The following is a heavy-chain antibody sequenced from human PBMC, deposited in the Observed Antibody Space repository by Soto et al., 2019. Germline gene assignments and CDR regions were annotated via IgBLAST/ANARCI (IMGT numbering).Heavy chain of an antibody. Sequence: ASVKVSCKASGYTFTGYYMHWVRQATGQGLEWMGWMNPNSGNTGYAQKFQGRVTMTRNTSISTAYMELSSLRSEDTAVYYCAKTGSIYYYYMDVWGKGTTVTVSS. CDR2: MNPNSGNT. CDR3: AKTGSIYYYYMDV. CDR1: GYTFTGYY. J-gene: IGHJ6*03. D-gene: IGHD3-10*01. V-gene: IGHV1-8*02.